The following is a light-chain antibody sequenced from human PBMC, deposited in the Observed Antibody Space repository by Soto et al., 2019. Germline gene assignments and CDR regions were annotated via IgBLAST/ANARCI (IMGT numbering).Light chain of an antibody. CDR1: SSDVGGYNY. Sequence: QSALTQPASVSGSPGQSITISCTGTSSDVGGYNYVSWYQQHPGKAPKLMIYVASNRPSGVSNRFSGSKSGNTASLTISGLQAEDEADYYCSSYTSSSTPYVFGTGTKVTVL. CDR3: SSYTSSSTPYV. V-gene: IGLV2-14*01. CDR2: VAS. J-gene: IGLJ1*01.